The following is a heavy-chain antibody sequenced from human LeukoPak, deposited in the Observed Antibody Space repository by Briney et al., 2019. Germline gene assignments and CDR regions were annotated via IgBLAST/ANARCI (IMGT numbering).Heavy chain of an antibody. CDR2: ISSSSSYI. J-gene: IGHJ4*02. D-gene: IGHD6-13*01. CDR3: AKDLRNPAAGMDY. CDR1: GFTFSSYS. Sequence: GGSLRLSCAASGFTFSSYSMNWVRQAPGKGLEWVSSISSSSSYIYYADSVKGRFTISRDNSKNTLYLQMNSLRAEDTAVYYCAKDLRNPAAGMDYWGQGTLVTVSS. V-gene: IGHV3-21*04.